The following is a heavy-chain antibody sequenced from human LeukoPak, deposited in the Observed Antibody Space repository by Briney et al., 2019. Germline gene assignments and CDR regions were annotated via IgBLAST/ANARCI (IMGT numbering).Heavy chain of an antibody. CDR3: ARDLPPGSSGWYLGY. J-gene: IGHJ4*02. CDR2: ISSSSSTI. CDR1: GFTFSSYS. V-gene: IGHV3-48*02. D-gene: IGHD6-19*01. Sequence: GGPLRLSCAASGFTFSSYSMIWVRQAPGKGLEWVSYISSSSSTIYYADSVKGRFTISRDNAKNSLYLQMNSLGDEDTAVYYCARDLPPGSSGWYLGYWGQGTLVTVSS.